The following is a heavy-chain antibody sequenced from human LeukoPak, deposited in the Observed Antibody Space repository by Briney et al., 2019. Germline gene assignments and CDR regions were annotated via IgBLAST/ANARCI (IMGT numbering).Heavy chain of an antibody. CDR2: IKQDGSEK. Sequence: GGSLRLSCAASGFTFSSYWMSWVRQAPGKGLEWVANIKQDGSEKYYVDSVKGRFTISRDNAKNSLYLQMNGLRAEDTAVYYCARESVPAAIFEGYYYCMDVWGKGTTVTVSS. D-gene: IGHD2-2*01. CDR1: GFTFSSYW. CDR3: ARESVPAAIFEGYYYCMDV. J-gene: IGHJ6*03. V-gene: IGHV3-7*01.